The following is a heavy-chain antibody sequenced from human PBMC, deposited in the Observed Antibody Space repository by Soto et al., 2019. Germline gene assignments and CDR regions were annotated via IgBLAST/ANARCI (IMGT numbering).Heavy chain of an antibody. CDR1: GFTVSSNY. CDR2: IYSGGST. CDR3: ARNYDSSGYYFLGGFDP. V-gene: IGHV3-53*01. D-gene: IGHD3-22*01. Sequence: GGSLRLSCAASGFTVSSNYMSWVRQAPGKGLEWVSVIYSGGSTYYADSVKGRFTISRDNSKNTLYLQMNSLRAEDTAVYYCARNYDSSGYYFLGGFDPWGQGTLVTVSS. J-gene: IGHJ5*02.